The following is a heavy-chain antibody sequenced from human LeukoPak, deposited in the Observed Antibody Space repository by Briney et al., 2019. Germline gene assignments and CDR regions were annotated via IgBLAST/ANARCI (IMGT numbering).Heavy chain of an antibody. J-gene: IGHJ4*02. CDR2: VSPNGYST. D-gene: IGHD4-23*01. CDR1: GFTFSNYA. Sequence: GGSLRLSYSTSGFTFSNYAMHWVRQAPGKGLECVSGVSPNGYSTYYADSLKGRFTISRDNSRNTLYLQMSSLRAEDTAVYYCVSGGATVATPGYFDYWGQGTLVTVSS. CDR3: VSGGATVATPGYFDY. V-gene: IGHV3-64D*09.